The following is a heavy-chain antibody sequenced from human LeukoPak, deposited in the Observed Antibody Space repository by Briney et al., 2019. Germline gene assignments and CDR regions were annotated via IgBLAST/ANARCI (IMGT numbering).Heavy chain of an antibody. CDR1: GGSISSSRDC. J-gene: IGHJ4*02. CDR3: ALTYYYDSSGYYYDY. Sequence: PSETLSLTCTVFGGSISSSRDCWGGIRQPQGKGVEGNESIYYSGSTYYNPSLKRRVTISVDTSRNQFSLKLSSVTAADTAVYYCALTYYYDSSGYYYDYWGQGTLVTVSS. D-gene: IGHD3-22*01. V-gene: IGHV4-39*01. CDR2: IYYSGST.